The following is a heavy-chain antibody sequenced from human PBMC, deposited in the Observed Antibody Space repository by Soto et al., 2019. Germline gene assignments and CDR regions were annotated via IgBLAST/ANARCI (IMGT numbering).Heavy chain of an antibody. CDR3: ATGYYYGSGSYYRAFDI. V-gene: IGHV4-31*03. Sequence: TLSLTCTVSGGSISSGGYYWSWIRQHPGKGLEWIGYIYYSGSTYYNPSLKRRVTISVDTSKNQFSLKLSSVTAADTAVYYCATGYYYGSGSYYRAFDIWGQGTMVTVSS. CDR2: IYYSGST. D-gene: IGHD3-10*01. CDR1: GGSISSGGYY. J-gene: IGHJ3*02.